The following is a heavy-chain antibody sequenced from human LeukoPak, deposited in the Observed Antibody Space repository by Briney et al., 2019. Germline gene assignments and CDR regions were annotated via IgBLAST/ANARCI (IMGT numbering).Heavy chain of an antibody. Sequence: PGGSLRLSCAASGLTFSGYYMSWIRQAPGKGLEWVSYISSSGSTIYYADSVKGRFTISRDNAKNSLYLQMNSLRAEDTALYYCARDAVTMVRGVNYWGQGTLVTISS. V-gene: IGHV3-11*01. J-gene: IGHJ4*02. D-gene: IGHD3-10*01. CDR3: ARDAVTMVRGVNY. CDR2: ISSSGSTI. CDR1: GLTFSGYY.